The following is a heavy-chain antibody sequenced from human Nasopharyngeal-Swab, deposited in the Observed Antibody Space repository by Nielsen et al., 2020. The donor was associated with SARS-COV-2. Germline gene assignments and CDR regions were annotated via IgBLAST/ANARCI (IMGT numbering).Heavy chain of an antibody. CDR1: GFSFISYW. CDR2: IYPGDSDT. Sequence: GESLKISCKGSGFSFISYWIGWVRQMPGRGLEWVGIIYPGDSDTRYSPSFKGQVTISTDKSNNTAYLQWSTLKASDTAMYYCARTAIEGGYYRGDAFDIWGQGTMVTVSS. D-gene: IGHD3-22*01. V-gene: IGHV5-51*01. CDR3: ARTAIEGGYYRGDAFDI. J-gene: IGHJ3*02.